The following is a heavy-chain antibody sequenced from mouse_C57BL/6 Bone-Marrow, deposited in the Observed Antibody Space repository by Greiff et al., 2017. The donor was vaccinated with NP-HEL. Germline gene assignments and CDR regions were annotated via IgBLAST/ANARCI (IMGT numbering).Heavy chain of an antibody. J-gene: IGHJ3*01. CDR1: GYSITSGYY. Sequence: VQLQQSGPGLVKPSQSLSLTCSVTGYSITSGYYWNWIRQFPGNKLEWMGYISYDGSNNYNPSLKNRISITRDTSKNQFFLKLNSVTTEDTATYYCAREPNWGQGTLVTVSA. CDR2: ISYDGSN. V-gene: IGHV3-6*01. CDR3: AREPN.